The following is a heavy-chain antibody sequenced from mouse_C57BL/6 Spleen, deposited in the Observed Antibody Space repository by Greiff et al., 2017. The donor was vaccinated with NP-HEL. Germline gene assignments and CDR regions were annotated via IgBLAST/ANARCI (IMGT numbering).Heavy chain of an antibody. D-gene: IGHD2-10*02. CDR3: TPTRGYGNYVGWFAY. Sequence: DVQLVESGAELVRPGASVKLSCTASGFNIKDDYMHWVKQRPEQGLEWIGWLDPENGETEYASKFQGKATITADTSSNTAYLQLSSLTSEDTAVYYCTPTRGYGNYVGWFAYWGQGTLVTVSA. J-gene: IGHJ3*01. V-gene: IGHV14-4*01. CDR1: GFNIKDDY. CDR2: LDPENGET.